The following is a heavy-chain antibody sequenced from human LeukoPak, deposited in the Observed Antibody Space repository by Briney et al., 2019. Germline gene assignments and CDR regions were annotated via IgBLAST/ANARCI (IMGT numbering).Heavy chain of an antibody. CDR3: ARATFDILTHSYYFDY. Sequence: GASVKVSCKASGYTFTSYAMHWVRQAPGQRLEWMGWINAGNGNTKYSQEFQGRVTITRDTSASTAYMELSSLRSEDMAVYYCARATFDILTHSYYFDYWGQGTLVTVSS. D-gene: IGHD3-9*01. CDR2: INAGNGNT. J-gene: IGHJ4*02. CDR1: GYTFTSYA. V-gene: IGHV1-3*03.